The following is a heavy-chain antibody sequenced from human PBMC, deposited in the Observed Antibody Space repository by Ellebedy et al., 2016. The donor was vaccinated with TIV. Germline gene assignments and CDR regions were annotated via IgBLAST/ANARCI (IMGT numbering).Heavy chain of an antibody. Sequence: ASVKVSCKGSGYTFIASHMHWVRQAPGQGLEWMGILYPNAGNTNYAQQFQGRVTVTRDTSTSTVYMELRSLRSDDTAVYYCARAVTTGGINVFDYWGQGTLVTVSS. J-gene: IGHJ4*02. D-gene: IGHD2-15*01. CDR2: LYPNAGNT. V-gene: IGHV1-46*01. CDR3: ARAVTTGGINVFDY. CDR1: GYTFIASH.